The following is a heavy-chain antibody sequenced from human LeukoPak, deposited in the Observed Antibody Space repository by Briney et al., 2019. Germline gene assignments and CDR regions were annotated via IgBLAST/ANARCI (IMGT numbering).Heavy chain of an antibody. V-gene: IGHV1-2*02. CDR1: GYSFIGYY. D-gene: IGHD6-19*01. Sequence: ASVKVSRKASGYSFIGYYMHWVRQAPGQGLEWMGWINPDSGGTKYAQKFQGRVTMTRDTSISTAYMELSNLRSDDTAVYYCAGYASGWYLDYWGQGTLVTVSS. CDR2: INPDSGGT. J-gene: IGHJ4*02. CDR3: AGYASGWYLDY.